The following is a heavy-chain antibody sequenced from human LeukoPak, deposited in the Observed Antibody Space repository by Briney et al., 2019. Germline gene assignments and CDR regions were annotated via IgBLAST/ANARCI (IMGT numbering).Heavy chain of an antibody. CDR1: GFTFSSYS. Sequence: GGSLRLSCAASGFTFSSYSMNWVRQAPGKGLEWVSSISSSSSYIYYADSVKGRSTISRDNAKNSLYLQMNSLRAEDTAVYYCATVIASGPFDYWGQGTLVTVSS. J-gene: IGHJ4*02. CDR3: ATVIASGPFDY. CDR2: ISSSSSYI. V-gene: IGHV3-21*01. D-gene: IGHD6-13*01.